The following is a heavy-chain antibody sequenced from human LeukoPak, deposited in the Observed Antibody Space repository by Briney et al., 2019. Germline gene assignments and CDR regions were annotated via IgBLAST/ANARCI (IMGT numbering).Heavy chain of an antibody. V-gene: IGHV4-34*01. CDR3: ARVPRPQGYYYMDV. Sequence: SETLSLSCAVYGGSFSGYYWSWIRKPPGKGLEGIGEINHSGSTNYNPSLKSRVTISVDTSKNQFSLKLSSVTAADTAVYYCARVPRPQGYYYMDVWGKGTTVTVSS. CDR2: INHSGST. D-gene: IGHD1-1*01. J-gene: IGHJ6*03. CDR1: GGSFSGYY.